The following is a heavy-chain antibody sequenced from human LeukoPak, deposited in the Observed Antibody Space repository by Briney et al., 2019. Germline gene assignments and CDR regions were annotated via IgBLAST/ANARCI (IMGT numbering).Heavy chain of an antibody. CDR3: ARAKLDSSGYSFDY. Sequence: GGSLRLSCAASGFTFSSYGMHWVRQAPGKGLEWVAVIWYDGSNVYYADSVKGRFTISIDISKNTLYLQMNSLRAGDTAVYYCARAKLDSSGYSFDYWGQGTLVTVSS. CDR2: IWYDGSNV. J-gene: IGHJ4*02. D-gene: IGHD3-22*01. CDR1: GFTFSSYG. V-gene: IGHV3-33*08.